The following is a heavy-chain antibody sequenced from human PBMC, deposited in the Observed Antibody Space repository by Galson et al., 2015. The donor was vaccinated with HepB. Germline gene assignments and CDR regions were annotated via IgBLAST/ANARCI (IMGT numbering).Heavy chain of an antibody. CDR2: ISYDGSNK. CDR3: ARTYGGLGIGGLNYYYGMDV. J-gene: IGHJ6*02. V-gene: IGHV3-30-3*01. Sequence: SLRLSCAASGFTFSSYAMHWVRQAPGKGLEWVAVISYDGSNKYYADSVKGRFTISRDNSKNTLYLQMNSLGAEDTAVYYCARTYGGLGIGGLNYYYGMDVWGQGTTVAVSS. D-gene: IGHD5-12*01. CDR1: GFTFSSYA.